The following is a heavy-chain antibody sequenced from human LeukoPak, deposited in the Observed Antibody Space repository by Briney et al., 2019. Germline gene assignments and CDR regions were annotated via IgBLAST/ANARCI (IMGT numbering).Heavy chain of an antibody. D-gene: IGHD2-2*01. V-gene: IGHV4-61*02. CDR3: AREGVKYCSSTSCYFYYYYYYMDV. Sequence: SQTLSLTCTVSGGSISSGSYYWSWIRQPAGKGLEWIGCIYTSGSTNYNPSLKSRVTISVDTSKNQFSLKLSSVTAADTAVYYCAREGVKYCSSTSCYFYYYYYYMDVWGKGTTVTISS. CDR1: GGSISSGSYY. CDR2: IYTSGST. J-gene: IGHJ6*03.